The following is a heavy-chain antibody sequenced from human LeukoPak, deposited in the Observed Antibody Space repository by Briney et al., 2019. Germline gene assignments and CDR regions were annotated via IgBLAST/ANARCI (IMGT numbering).Heavy chain of an antibody. CDR3: ASSSGIAAGAFDD. Sequence: PSGTLSLTCAVSGGSISSSNWWNWVRQPPGKGLEWIGEIYHSGPTSYNPSLKSRVTISVDRSKNQFSLKLSSVTAADTAVYYCASSSGIAAGAFDDWGQGTLVTVSS. CDR2: IYHSGPT. CDR1: GGSISSSNW. D-gene: IGHD6-13*01. V-gene: IGHV4-4*02. J-gene: IGHJ4*02.